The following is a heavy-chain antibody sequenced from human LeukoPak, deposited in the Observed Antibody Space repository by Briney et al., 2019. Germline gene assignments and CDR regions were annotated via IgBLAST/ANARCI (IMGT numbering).Heavy chain of an antibody. CDR1: GHSTTGGYY. Sequence: SETLSLTCAISGHSTTGGYYWARFRQSPGKGLEWIATFFQSDRSFYNVSLESRVTMSLDTSKSQFSLNLTSVTAADTAVYYCARVLSVPYLLDSWGRGTQVTVSS. V-gene: IGHV4-38-2*01. D-gene: IGHD3-10*02. CDR2: FFQSDRS. CDR3: ARVLSVPYLLDS. J-gene: IGHJ4*02.